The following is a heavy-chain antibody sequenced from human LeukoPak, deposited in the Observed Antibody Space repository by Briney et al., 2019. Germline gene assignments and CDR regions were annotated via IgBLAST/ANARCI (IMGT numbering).Heavy chain of an antibody. V-gene: IGHV1-46*01. D-gene: IGHD1-26*01. J-gene: IGHJ4*02. CDR3: AREAYSGSYYEFGY. Sequence: GASVKVSCKASGFTFTAYHMHWVRQAPGQGLEWMGIINPSGGSTSYAQKFQGRVTMTRDTSTSTAYMELRSLRSDDTAVYYCAREAYSGSYYEFGYWGQGTLVTVSS. CDR2: INPSGGST. CDR1: GFTFTAYH.